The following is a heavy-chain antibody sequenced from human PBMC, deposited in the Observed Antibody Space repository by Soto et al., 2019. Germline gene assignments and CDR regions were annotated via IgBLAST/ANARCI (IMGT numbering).Heavy chain of an antibody. J-gene: IGHJ4*01. CDR3: ARSTIAPHLFMYPFDY. CDR1: GGSISSGTYS. D-gene: IGHD6-6*01. CDR2: SYFTGNT. Sequence: SETLSLTCTVSGGSISSGTYSWGWIRQPPGKGLEWIGNSYFTGNTHYNPSLNSRVTMSVDTSKSQFSLSLSSVTASVTAVYYCARSTIAPHLFMYPFDYWGQGTLVT. V-gene: IGHV4-39*01.